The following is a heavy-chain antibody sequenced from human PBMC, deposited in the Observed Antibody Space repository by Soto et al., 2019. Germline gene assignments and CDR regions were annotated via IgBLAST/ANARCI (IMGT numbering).Heavy chain of an antibody. J-gene: IGHJ3*02. CDR2: INPATGAA. D-gene: IGHD3-3*01. Sequence: QLHLVQSGAVVKKPGASVTVSCSASGYPVTAYYMHWVRQAPGRGLEWMGGINPATGAAKYTQTSQGRVTMSRETSTSTVFMELSGLRSEDTSLFYCARGGGVGVAGSAAFDMWGQGTVVTVSS. CDR3: ARGGGVGVAGSAAFDM. CDR1: GYPVTAYY. V-gene: IGHV1-2*02.